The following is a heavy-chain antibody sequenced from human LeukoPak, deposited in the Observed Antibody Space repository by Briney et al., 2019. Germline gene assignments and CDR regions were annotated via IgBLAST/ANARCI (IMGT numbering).Heavy chain of an antibody. D-gene: IGHD3-22*01. CDR3: AKVLLSVVITTSFDY. CDR2: ISGSGGST. J-gene: IGHJ4*02. Sequence: QSGGSLRLSCAASGFTFSSYAMSWVRQAPGKGLEWVSAISGSGGSTYYADSVKGRFTISRDNSKNTLYLQMNSLRAEDTAVYYCAKVLLSVVITTSFDYWGQGTLVTVSS. V-gene: IGHV3-23*01. CDR1: GFTFSSYA.